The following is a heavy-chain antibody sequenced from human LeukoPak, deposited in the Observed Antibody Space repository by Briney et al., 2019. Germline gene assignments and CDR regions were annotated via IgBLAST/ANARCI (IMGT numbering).Heavy chain of an antibody. J-gene: IGHJ4*02. D-gene: IGHD3-9*01. Sequence: GGSLRLSCAASGFTFSSYAMSWGRQAPRKGLEWVSAISGSGGSTYYADSVKGRFTISRDHPKNTLYLQMNILTAEDTPVDYCSTGPDYDILSGYYTGWGQGTLVTVSS. CDR3: STGPDYDILSGYYTG. V-gene: IGHV3-23*01. CDR1: GFTFSSYA. CDR2: ISGSGGST.